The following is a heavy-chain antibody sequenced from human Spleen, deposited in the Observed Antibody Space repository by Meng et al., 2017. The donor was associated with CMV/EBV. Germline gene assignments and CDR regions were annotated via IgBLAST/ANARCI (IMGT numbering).Heavy chain of an antibody. CDR1: GFTFSNYD. J-gene: IGHJ6*02. CDR3: ARVGEGSGSSGGMDV. D-gene: IGHD3-10*01. V-gene: IGHV3-48*03. CDR2: ITSSGSAI. Sequence: GESLKISCAASGFTFSNYDMNWVRQAPGKGLEWLSYITSSGSAIYYADSVKGRFTISRDNAENSLFLQMNSLRVEDTAVYYCARVGEGSGSSGGMDVWGQGTTVTVSS.